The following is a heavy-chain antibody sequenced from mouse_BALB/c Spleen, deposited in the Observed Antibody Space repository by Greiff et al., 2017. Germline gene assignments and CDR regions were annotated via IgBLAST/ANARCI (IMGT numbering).Heavy chain of an antibody. J-gene: IGHJ4*01. Sequence: EVKLMESGAELVKPGASVKLSCTASGFNIKDTYMHWVKQRPEQGLEWIGRIDPANGNTKYDPKFQGKATITADTSSNTAYLQLSSLTSEDTAVYYCASPYGNYYAMDYWGQGTSVTVSS. D-gene: IGHD2-10*02. V-gene: IGHV14-3*02. CDR1: GFNIKDTY. CDR3: ASPYGNYYAMDY. CDR2: IDPANGNT.